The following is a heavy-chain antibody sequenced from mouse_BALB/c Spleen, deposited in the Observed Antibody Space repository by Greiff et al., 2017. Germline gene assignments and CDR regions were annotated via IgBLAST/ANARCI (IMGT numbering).Heavy chain of an antibody. Sequence: QVQLQQSGAELAKPGASVKMSCKASGYTFTSYWMHWVKQRPGQGLEWIGYINPSTGYTEYNQKFKDKATLTADKSSSTAYMQLSSLTSEDSAVYYCARGGNFFAYWGQGTLVTVS. V-gene: IGHV1-7*01. CDR3: ARGGNFFAY. J-gene: IGHJ3*01. CDR1: GYTFTSYW. CDR2: INPSTGYT. D-gene: IGHD2-1*01.